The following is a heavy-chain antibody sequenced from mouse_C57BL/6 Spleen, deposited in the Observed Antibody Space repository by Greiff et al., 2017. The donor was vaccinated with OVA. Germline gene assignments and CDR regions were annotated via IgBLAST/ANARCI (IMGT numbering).Heavy chain of an antibody. Sequence: VQLQQPGAELVRPGTSVKLSCKASGYTFTSYWMHWVKQRPGQGLEWIGVIDPSDSYTNYNQKFKGKATLTVDTSSSTAYMQLSSLTSEDSAVYYCAVTTVVVGDYWGQGTTLTVSS. D-gene: IGHD1-1*01. J-gene: IGHJ2*01. CDR2: IDPSDSYT. V-gene: IGHV1-59*01. CDR1: GYTFTSYW. CDR3: AVTTVVVGDY.